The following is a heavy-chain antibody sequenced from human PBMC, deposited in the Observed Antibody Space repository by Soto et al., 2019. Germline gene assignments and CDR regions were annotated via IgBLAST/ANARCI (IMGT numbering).Heavy chain of an antibody. CDR2: IIPILGIA. V-gene: IGHV1-69*02. D-gene: IGHD6-19*01. CDR1: GGTFSSYT. J-gene: IGHJ3*02. CDR3: ASRDSSGWYAFDI. Sequence: QVQLVQSGAEVKKPGSSVKVSCKASGGTFSSYTISWVRQAPGQGLEWMGRIIPILGIANYAQKFQGRVTITAHKSTSTAYMELSRLRSEDTAVYYCASRDSSGWYAFDIWGQGTMVTVSS.